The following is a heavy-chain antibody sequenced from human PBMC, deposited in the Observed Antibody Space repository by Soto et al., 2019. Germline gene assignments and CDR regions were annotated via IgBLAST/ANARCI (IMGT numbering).Heavy chain of an antibody. V-gene: IGHV3-72*01. CDR3: ARTDYGDYFDY. Sequence: GGSLRLSCAASGFTFSDHYMDWVRQAPGKGLEWVGRTRNKANSYTTEYAASVKGRFTISRDDTKNSLYLQMNSLKTEDTAVYYCARTDYGDYFDYWGQGTLVTVSS. CDR1: GFTFSDHY. D-gene: IGHD4-17*01. CDR2: TRNKANSYTT. J-gene: IGHJ4*02.